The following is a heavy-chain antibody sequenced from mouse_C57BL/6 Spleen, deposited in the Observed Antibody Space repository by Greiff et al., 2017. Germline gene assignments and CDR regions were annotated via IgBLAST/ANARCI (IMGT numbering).Heavy chain of an antibody. CDR3: ARGNYYGSYYFDY. V-gene: IGHV3-6*01. J-gene: IGHJ2*01. CDR1: GYSITSGYY. Sequence: ESGPGLVKPPQSLSLTCSVTGYSITSGYYWNWIRQFPGNKLEWMGYISYDGSNNYNPSLKNRISITRDTAKNQFFLKLNSVTTEDTATYYCARGNYYGSYYFDYWGQGTTLTVSS. CDR2: ISYDGSN. D-gene: IGHD1-1*01.